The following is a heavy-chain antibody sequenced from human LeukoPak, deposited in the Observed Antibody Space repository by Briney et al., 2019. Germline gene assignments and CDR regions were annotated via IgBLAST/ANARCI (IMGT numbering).Heavy chain of an antibody. CDR2: INPSGGST. CDR3: AREGYDSSGYYKYYFDY. V-gene: IGHV1-46*03. D-gene: IGHD3-22*01. CDR1: GYTFTSYY. J-gene: IGHJ4*02. Sequence: GASVKVSRKASGYTFTSYYMHWVRQAPGQGLEWMGIINPSGGSTSYAQKFQGRVTMTRDTSTSTVYMELSSLRSEDTAVYYCAREGYDSSGYYKYYFDYWGQGTLVTVSS.